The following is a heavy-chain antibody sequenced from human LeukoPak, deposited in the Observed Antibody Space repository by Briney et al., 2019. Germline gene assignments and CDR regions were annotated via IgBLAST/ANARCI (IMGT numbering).Heavy chain of an antibody. CDR1: GYTFTGYY. V-gene: IGHV1-2*02. CDR3: ARVRVVTAGYDY. D-gene: IGHD2-21*02. J-gene: IGHJ4*02. CDR2: INPNSGGT. Sequence: ASVKLSCTASGYTFTGYYMYWVRQAPGQGLEWMGWINPNSGGTNYAQKFQGRVTMTRDTSISTAYMELSRLRSDDTAVYYCARVRVVTAGYDYWGQGTLVTVSS.